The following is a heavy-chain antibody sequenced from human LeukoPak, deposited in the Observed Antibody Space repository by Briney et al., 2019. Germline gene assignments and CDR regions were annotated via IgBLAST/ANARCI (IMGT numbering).Heavy chain of an antibody. J-gene: IGHJ6*03. Sequence: GGSLRLSCAASGFSFSSYNMNWVRQTPGKGLEWVSSITSSSTYTFYADSVKGRFTISRDNARNSLYLQMNSLRAEDTAVYYCARDPYSGTYGDTYYYYMDVWGKGTTVTISS. CDR1: GFSFSSYN. CDR2: ITSSSTYT. V-gene: IGHV3-21*01. CDR3: ARDPYSGTYGDTYYYYMDV. D-gene: IGHD1-26*01.